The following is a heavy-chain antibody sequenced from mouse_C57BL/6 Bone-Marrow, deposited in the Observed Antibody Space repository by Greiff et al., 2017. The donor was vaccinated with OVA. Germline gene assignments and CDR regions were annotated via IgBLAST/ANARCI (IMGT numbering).Heavy chain of an antibody. D-gene: IGHD1-1*01. Sequence: VQLQQPGAELVRPGSSVKLSCKASGYTFTSYWMDWVKQRPGQGLEWIGNIYPSDSETHYNQKFKDKATLTVDKSSSTAYMQLSSLTSEDSAVYYCARGYYGSSSHFDYWGQGTTLTVSS. J-gene: IGHJ2*01. CDR2: IYPSDSET. CDR3: ARGYYGSSSHFDY. CDR1: GYTFTSYW. V-gene: IGHV1-61*01.